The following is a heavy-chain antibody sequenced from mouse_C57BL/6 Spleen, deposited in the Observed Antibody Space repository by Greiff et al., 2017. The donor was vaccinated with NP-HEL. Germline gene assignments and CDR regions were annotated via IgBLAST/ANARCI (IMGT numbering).Heavy chain of an antibody. CDR1: GYTFTDYN. CDR3: ARLPYYYGRSYAMDY. CDR2: INPTNGGT. J-gene: IGHJ4*01. Sequence: VQLQQSGPELVKPGASVKIPCKASGYTFTDYNMDWVKQSHGKSLEWIGDINPTNGGTIYNQKFKGKATLTVDKSSSTAYMELRSLTSEDTAVYYGARLPYYYGRSYAMDYWGQGTSVTVSS. V-gene: IGHV1-18*01. D-gene: IGHD1-1*01.